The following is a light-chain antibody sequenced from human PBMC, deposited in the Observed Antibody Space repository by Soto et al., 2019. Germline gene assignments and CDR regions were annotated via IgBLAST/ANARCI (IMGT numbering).Light chain of an antibody. J-gene: IGLJ2*01. CDR1: RRDVGGYNY. CDR3: SSYTSSDVV. CDR2: EVS. Sequence: QSVLTQPASVSGSPGQSIPISCTGTRRDVGGYNYVSWYQQHPGKAPKLMIYEVSNRPSGVSNRFSGSKSGNTASLTISGLQAEDEADYYCSSYTSSDVVFGGGTKLTVL. V-gene: IGLV2-14*01.